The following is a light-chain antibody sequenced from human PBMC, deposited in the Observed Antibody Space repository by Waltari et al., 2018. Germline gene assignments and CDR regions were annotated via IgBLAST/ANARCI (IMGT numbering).Light chain of an antibody. CDR3: SLYMGSGIYI. J-gene: IGLJ1*01. V-gene: IGLV8-61*01. CDR1: SGSVSPSQY. Sequence: TVVTQEPSLSVSPGGTVTLTCGLNSGSVSPSQYPSWYQQIPGQTPRMFIYNTNSRPSGVPGRFSGSILGNKAALTITGAQADDESDYHCSLYMGSGIYIFGSGTRLTVL. CDR2: NTN.